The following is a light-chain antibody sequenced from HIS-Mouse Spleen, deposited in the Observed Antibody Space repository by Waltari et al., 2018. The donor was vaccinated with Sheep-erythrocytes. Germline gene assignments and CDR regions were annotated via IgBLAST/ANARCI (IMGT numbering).Light chain of an antibody. V-gene: IGKV3-11*01. CDR3: QQRSNWYT. CDR2: DAS. Sequence: EIVMTQSPATLSVSPGERATLSSRASQSVSSNLAWYQQKPGQAPRLLIYDASNRATGIPARFSGSGSGTDFTLTISSLEPEDFAVYYCQQRSNWYTFGQGTKLEIK. CDR1: QSVSSN. J-gene: IGKJ2*01.